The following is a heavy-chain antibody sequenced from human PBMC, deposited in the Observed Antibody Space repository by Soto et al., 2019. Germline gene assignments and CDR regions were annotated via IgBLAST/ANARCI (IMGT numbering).Heavy chain of an antibody. CDR3: AKVFVFTIREGFDY. V-gene: IGHV3-23*01. CDR2: ITGSGDST. J-gene: IGHJ4*02. Sequence: EVQLLESGGGLVQPGGSLRLSCAASGFTFSSYAMSWVRQAPGKGLEWVSAITGSGDSTYYADSVKGRFTVSRDNSKNTLYLQMNSQSAEDTAVYYCAKVFVFTIREGFDYWGLGTLVTVSS. D-gene: IGHD3-3*01. CDR1: GFTFSSYA.